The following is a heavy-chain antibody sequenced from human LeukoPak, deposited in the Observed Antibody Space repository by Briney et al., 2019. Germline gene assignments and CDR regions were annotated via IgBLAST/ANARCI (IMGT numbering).Heavy chain of an antibody. J-gene: IGHJ4*02. CDR3: TTELDVRPNHY. CDR1: GFTFSSYV. Sequence: GRSLRLSCAASGFTFSSYVMHWVRQAPGKGLEWVGRIKRKSDGGTTDYAAPVKGRFTISRDDSKNTLYLQMNSLKSEDTAVYYCTTELDVRPNHYWGQGTLVTVSS. CDR2: IKRKSDGGTT. D-gene: IGHD1-14*01. V-gene: IGHV3-15*01.